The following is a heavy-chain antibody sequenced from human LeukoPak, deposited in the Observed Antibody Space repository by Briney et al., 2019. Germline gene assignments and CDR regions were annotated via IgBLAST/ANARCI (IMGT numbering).Heavy chain of an antibody. CDR1: GGSFSGYY. D-gene: IGHD3-16*01. CDR2: INHSGST. V-gene: IGHV4-34*01. J-gene: IGHJ4*02. CDR3: ARGAHDNAFDY. Sequence: PSETLSLTCAVYGGSFSGYYWSWTRQPPGKGLEWIGEINHSGSTNYNPSLKSRVTISVDTSKNQFSLKLSSVTAADTAVYYCARGAHDNAFDYWGQGTLVTVSS.